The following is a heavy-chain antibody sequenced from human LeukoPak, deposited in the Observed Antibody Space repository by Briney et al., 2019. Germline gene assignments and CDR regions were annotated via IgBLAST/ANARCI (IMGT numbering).Heavy chain of an antibody. J-gene: IGHJ4*02. V-gene: IGHV5-10-1*01. CDR1: GYSFSSYW. CDR3: ARHTISDY. D-gene: IGHD3-10*01. CDR2: IEHSDSYT. Sequence: GESLKISCKGSGYSFSSYWINWVRQMPGKGLEWMGRIEHSDSYTNYNPSFQGHVTISADKSISTAYLQWSSLMASDTAMYYCARHTISDYWGQGTQVTVSS.